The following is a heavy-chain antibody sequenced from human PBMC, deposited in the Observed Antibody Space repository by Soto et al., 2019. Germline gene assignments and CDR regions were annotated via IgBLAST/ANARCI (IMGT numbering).Heavy chain of an antibody. CDR1: GFTVSSSY. J-gene: IGHJ2*01. Sequence: EVQLVESGGGLVQPGGSLRLSCAASGFTVSSSYLGWVRQAPGKGLEWVSAIYSGGNTYYADSVKGRFTISRDNSKDTLYLQMNSLRDDDTAIYYCARQVGFYWYFDLWGRGTLVTVSS. CDR2: IYSGGNT. D-gene: IGHD1-26*01. CDR3: ARQVGFYWYFDL. V-gene: IGHV3-66*04.